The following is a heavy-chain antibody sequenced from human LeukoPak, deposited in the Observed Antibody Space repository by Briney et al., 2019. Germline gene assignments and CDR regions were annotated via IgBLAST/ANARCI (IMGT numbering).Heavy chain of an antibody. V-gene: IGHV3-23*01. CDR1: GFTFTNYD. J-gene: IGHJ4*02. CDR2: ISSGGTT. Sequence: GGSLRLSCATSGFTFTNYDMSWVRQAPGKGLEWVSIISSGGTTCSADSVKGRFTVSRDNSKNTVYRQMESLRAEDTAVYYSTGSTNYYFDYWGQGTLVTVSS. CDR3: TGSTNYYFDY. D-gene: IGHD1-26*01.